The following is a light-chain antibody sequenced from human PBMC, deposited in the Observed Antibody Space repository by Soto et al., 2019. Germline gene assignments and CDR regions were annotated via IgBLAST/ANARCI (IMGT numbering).Light chain of an antibody. CDR2: GAS. Sequence: EVVLTQSPDILSLSPGERATLSCRASETVTSNYLAWYQQKPGQAPRLLIYGASNRATGIPDRFSGSGSGTDFTLTISRLEPEDFAVYYCQQYGSSPITFGQGTRLEI. J-gene: IGKJ5*01. CDR1: ETVTSNY. CDR3: QQYGSSPIT. V-gene: IGKV3-20*01.